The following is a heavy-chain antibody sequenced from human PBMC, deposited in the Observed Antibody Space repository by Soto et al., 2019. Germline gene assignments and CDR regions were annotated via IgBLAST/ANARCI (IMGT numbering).Heavy chain of an antibody. CDR3: ARLGGYCSSTSCYSPYYYYYYYMDV. Sequence: SETLSLTCTVSGGSISSYYWSWIRQPPGEGLEWIGYIYYSGSTNYNPSLKSRVTISVDTSKNQFSLKLSSVTAADTAVYYCARLGGYCSSTSCYSPYYYYYYYMDVWGKGTTVTVSS. J-gene: IGHJ6*03. CDR1: GGSISSYY. D-gene: IGHD2-2*01. V-gene: IGHV4-59*08. CDR2: IYYSGST.